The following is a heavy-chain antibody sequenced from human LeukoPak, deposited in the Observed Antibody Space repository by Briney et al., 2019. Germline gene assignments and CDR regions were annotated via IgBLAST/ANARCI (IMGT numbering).Heavy chain of an antibody. CDR3: AKRYCSSTTCYRYFDY. Sequence: PGGSLRLSCAASGFSFSTFGMHWVRQAPGKGLEWVAVISDDGNNKYYADSVKGRFTISRDNSKNTLYLQMNSLRAEDTAVYYCAKRYCSSTTCYRYFDYWGQGTLVTVSS. V-gene: IGHV3-30*18. D-gene: IGHD2-2*01. J-gene: IGHJ4*02. CDR2: ISDDGNNK. CDR1: GFSFSTFG.